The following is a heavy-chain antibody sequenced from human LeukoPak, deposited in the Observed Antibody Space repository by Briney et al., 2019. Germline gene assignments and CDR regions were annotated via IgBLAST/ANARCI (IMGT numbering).Heavy chain of an antibody. D-gene: IGHD2-2*01. Sequence: GVSLRLSCATSGFTFSNAWMNWVRQAPGKGLEWVSSISSSSSYIYYADSVKGRFTISRDNAKNSLYLQMNSLRAEDTAVYYCARVVVPAAMADAFDIWGQGTMVTVFS. CDR3: ARVVVPAAMADAFDI. CDR2: ISSSSSYI. CDR1: GFTFSNAW. V-gene: IGHV3-21*01. J-gene: IGHJ3*02.